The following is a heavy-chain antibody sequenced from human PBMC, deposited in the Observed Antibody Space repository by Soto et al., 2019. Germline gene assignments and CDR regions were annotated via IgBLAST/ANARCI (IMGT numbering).Heavy chain of an antibody. CDR2: INPVFGPA. Sequence: QVQLVQSGAEVKKPGSSVRVSCKTSGGSFSNYGISWVRQAPGQGLEWMGEINPVFGPANYARKFQGRLTSTADRATSTAYMDLTSLPSEDTAVYYCARESHEIEGVSVSVLGPFNWFDPGGQGPLFTVTS. D-gene: IGHD3-10*01. J-gene: IGHJ5*02. V-gene: IGHV1-69*06. CDR3: ARESHEIEGVSVSVLGPFNWFDP. CDR1: GGSFSNYG.